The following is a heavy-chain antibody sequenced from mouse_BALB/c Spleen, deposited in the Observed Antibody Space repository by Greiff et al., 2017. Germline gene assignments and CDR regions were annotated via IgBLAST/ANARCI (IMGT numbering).Heavy chain of an antibody. CDR3: ARTARALYYAMDY. CDR2: INPSTGYT. J-gene: IGHJ4*01. D-gene: IGHD3-1*01. V-gene: IGHV1-7*01. CDR1: GYTFTSYW. Sequence: LQQSGAELAKPGASVKMSCKASGYTFTSYWMHWVKQRPGQGLEWIGYINPSTGYTEYNQKFKDKATLTADKSSSTAYMQLSSLTSEDSAVYYCARTARALYYAMDYWGQGTSVTVSS.